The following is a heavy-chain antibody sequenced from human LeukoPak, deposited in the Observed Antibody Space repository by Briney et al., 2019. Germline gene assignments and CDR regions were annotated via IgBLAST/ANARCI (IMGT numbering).Heavy chain of an antibody. D-gene: IGHD4-11*01. V-gene: IGHV4-31*03. Sequence: SETLSLICTVSGGSISSGGYYWSWIRQHPGEGLEWIGYIYYSGSTYYNPSLKSRVTISVDTSKNQFSLKLSSVTAADTAVYYCARITVTGNWFDPWGQGTLVTVSS. J-gene: IGHJ5*02. CDR1: GGSISSGGYY. CDR2: IYYSGST. CDR3: ARITVTGNWFDP.